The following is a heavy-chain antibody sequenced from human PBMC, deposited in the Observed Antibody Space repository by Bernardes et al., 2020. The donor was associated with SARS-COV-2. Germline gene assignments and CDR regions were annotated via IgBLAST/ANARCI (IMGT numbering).Heavy chain of an antibody. Sequence: GCSLCLSCAASGFTFSTSAMSWVRQAPGQGLEWVSGISGSGGITYYADSVKGRFTISRDNPKNTLYLQMNSLRAEDTAVYYCAKPGPSGDFWTGYPVYFDYWGQGTLVTVSS. CDR2: ISGSGGIT. D-gene: IGHD3-3*01. V-gene: IGHV3-23*01. CDR3: AKPGPSGDFWTGYPVYFDY. CDR1: GFTFSTSA. J-gene: IGHJ4*02.